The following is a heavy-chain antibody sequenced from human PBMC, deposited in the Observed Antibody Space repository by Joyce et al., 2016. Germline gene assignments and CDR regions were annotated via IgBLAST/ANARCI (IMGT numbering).Heavy chain of an antibody. CDR3: ARGDLLD. CDR2: INPKSGDT. D-gene: IGHD2-8*02. V-gene: IGHV1-2*06. CDR1: GYPFTDYS. Sequence: QVQVVQSGAEVKKPGASVKVSCRASGYPFTDYSIHWGRQAPGQGLEGMGRINPKSGDTNYAQNFQGRVTMTRDTSINTAYMERSSLRSDDTAVYYCARGDLLDWGQGTLVTVSS. J-gene: IGHJ4*02.